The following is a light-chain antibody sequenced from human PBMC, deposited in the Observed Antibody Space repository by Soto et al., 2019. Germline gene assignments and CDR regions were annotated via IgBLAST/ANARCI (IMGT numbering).Light chain of an antibody. Sequence: QSVLTQPPSASGSPGQSVTISCTGTSSDVGSYNYVSWYQQHPGKAPKLMICEVTKRPSGVPDRSSGSKSGNTASLTVSGLQAEDEADYYCSSYAGNNHFVFGTGTKVTVL. CDR2: EVT. CDR3: SSYAGNNHFV. J-gene: IGLJ1*01. CDR1: SSDVGSYNY. V-gene: IGLV2-8*01.